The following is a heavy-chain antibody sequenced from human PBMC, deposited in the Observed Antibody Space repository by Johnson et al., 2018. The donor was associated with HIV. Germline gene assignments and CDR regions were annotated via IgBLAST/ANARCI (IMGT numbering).Heavy chain of an antibody. Sequence: VQLVESGGGLVQPGRSLRLSCVASGVKLDDYAMHWVRQPPGQGLEWVAGISWNSHIVDYADSVKGRFTISRDNAKNSLYLQMNSLRAEDTALYYCARAGGTGTAYDAFDMWDQGTMVIVSS. CDR1: GVKLDDYA. D-gene: IGHD1-7*01. CDR2: ISWNSHIV. J-gene: IGHJ3*02. V-gene: IGHV3-9*01. CDR3: ARAGGTGTAYDAFDM.